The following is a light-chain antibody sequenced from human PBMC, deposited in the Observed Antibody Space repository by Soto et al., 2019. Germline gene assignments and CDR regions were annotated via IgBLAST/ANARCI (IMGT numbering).Light chain of an antibody. J-gene: IGKJ4*01. CDR3: QQRSNGPLT. CDR1: QRVSSY. Sequence: EILLTQSPATLSLSPGERATLACRASQRVSSYLDWYQQKPGQAPRLLIYDASNRATGIPARFSGSGSGTDFTLTISSLEPEDFAVYYCQQRSNGPLTFGGGTKVDIK. CDR2: DAS. V-gene: IGKV3-11*01.